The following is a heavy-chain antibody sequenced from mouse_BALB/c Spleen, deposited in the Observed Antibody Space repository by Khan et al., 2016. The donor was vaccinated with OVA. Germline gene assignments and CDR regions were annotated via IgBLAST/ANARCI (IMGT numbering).Heavy chain of an antibody. V-gene: IGHV1-61*01. J-gene: IGHJ3*01. Sequence: QVQLKQSGAELVRPGASVKLSCKASGYTFTSYWMNWVKQRPGQGLEWIGMIDPSDSETHYNQMFKDKATLTVDKFSRTAYMQLSSLTSEDSAVYYCARREKYGYDPSWFAYWGQGTLVTVSS. CDR1: GYTFTSYW. D-gene: IGHD2-2*01. CDR3: ARREKYGYDPSWFAY. CDR2: IDPSDSET.